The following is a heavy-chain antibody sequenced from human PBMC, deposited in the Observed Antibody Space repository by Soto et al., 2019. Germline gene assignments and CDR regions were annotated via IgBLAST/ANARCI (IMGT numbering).Heavy chain of an antibody. D-gene: IGHD3-3*02. CDR3: AKGGHFSPFDL. J-gene: IGHJ2*01. CDR1: GLTFGSYA. V-gene: IGHV3-23*01. Sequence: EMQLLDSGGKLVQPGGSLRLSCAASGLTFGSYAMTWVRQAPGKGLEWVSTISGNGDDTFYADSVRGRFTASRDNSNNLHYVQMNSLRADDTAVYFCAKGGHFSPFDLWGRGTLVTVSS. CDR2: ISGNGDDT.